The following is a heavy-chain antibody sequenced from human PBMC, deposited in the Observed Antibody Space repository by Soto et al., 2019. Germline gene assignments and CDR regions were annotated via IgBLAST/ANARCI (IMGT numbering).Heavy chain of an antibody. V-gene: IGHV4-34*01. Sequence: SETLSLTCAVYGGSFSGYYWSWIRQPPGKGLEWIGEINHSGSTNYNPSLKSRVTISVDTSKNQFTLKLSSVTAADTAVYYCVRYSPPVGRYCSSTSRFDPWCQGTLVTVSS. D-gene: IGHD2-2*01. J-gene: IGHJ5*02. CDR1: GGSFSGYY. CDR3: VRYSPPVGRYCSSTSRFDP. CDR2: INHSGST.